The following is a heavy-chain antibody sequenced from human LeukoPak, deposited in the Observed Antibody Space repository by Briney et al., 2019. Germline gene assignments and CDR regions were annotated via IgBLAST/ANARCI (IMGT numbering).Heavy chain of an antibody. D-gene: IGHD3-10*01. CDR1: GYTFTSYG. Sequence: GASVRVSCKASGYTFTSYGISWVRQAPGQGLEWMGWISAYNGNTNYAQNLQGRVTMTTDTSTRTAHMELRSLRSDDTAVYYCAREGFGELGHFDYWGQGTLVTVSS. CDR2: ISAYNGNT. V-gene: IGHV1-18*04. J-gene: IGHJ4*02. CDR3: AREGFGELGHFDY.